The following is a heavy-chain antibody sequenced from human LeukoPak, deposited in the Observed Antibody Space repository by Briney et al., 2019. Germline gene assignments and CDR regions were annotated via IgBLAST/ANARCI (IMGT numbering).Heavy chain of an antibody. CDR3: ARRKYDSSGFDY. J-gene: IGHJ4*02. D-gene: IGHD3-22*01. CDR2: ISGSGANT. V-gene: IGHV3-23*01. Sequence: PGGSLRLSCAASGFTVSSNYMSWVRQAPGKGLEWVSAISGSGANTYYSDSVKGRFTISRDNSKDTLYLQMNSLRAEDTAIYFCARRKYDSSGFDYWGQETLVTVSS. CDR1: GFTVSSNY.